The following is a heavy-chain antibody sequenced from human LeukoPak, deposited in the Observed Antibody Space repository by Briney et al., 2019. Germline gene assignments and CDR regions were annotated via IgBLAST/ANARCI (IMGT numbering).Heavy chain of an antibody. CDR2: ISWNSGSI. Sequence: GGSLRLSCAASGFTFDDYAMHWVRQAPGQGLEWVSGISWNSGSIGYADSVKGRFTISRDNAKNSLYLQMNSLRAEDTALYYCAKGGTAAAGRAYYFDYWGQGTLVTVSS. V-gene: IGHV3-9*01. D-gene: IGHD6-13*01. J-gene: IGHJ4*02. CDR3: AKGGTAAAGRAYYFDY. CDR1: GFTFDDYA.